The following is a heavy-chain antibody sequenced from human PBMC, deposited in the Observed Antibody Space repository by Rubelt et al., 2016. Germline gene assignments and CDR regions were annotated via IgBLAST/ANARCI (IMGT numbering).Heavy chain of an antibody. Sequence: QLVESGGGLVQPGGSLRLSCAASGFAFSIYWMHRVRQAPGKGLVWVSRINSDGSIINYADSVKGRFTISRDNAKNTLYLQMSSLRAEDTAVYYCARGGGAYCGDDCYRNFDYWGQGILVTVSS. V-gene: IGHV3-74*02. CDR2: INSDGSII. CDR3: ARGGGAYCGDDCYRNFDY. D-gene: IGHD2-21*02. J-gene: IGHJ4*02. CDR1: GFAFSIYW.